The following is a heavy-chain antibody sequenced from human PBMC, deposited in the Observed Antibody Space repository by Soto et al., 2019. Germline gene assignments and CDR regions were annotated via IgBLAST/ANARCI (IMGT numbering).Heavy chain of an antibody. CDR3: ASGGGYFDY. V-gene: IGHV4-34*01. Sequence: QVQLQQWGAGLLKPSETLSLTCAVYGGSFSSYYWSWIRQPPGKGLEWIGEINHSGSTDYNPSLKSRVTMSVDTSKNQFSLNLSSVTAADMAVYYCASGGGYFDYWGQGTLVTVSS. CDR2: INHSGST. CDR1: GGSFSSYY. D-gene: IGHD2-15*01. J-gene: IGHJ4*02.